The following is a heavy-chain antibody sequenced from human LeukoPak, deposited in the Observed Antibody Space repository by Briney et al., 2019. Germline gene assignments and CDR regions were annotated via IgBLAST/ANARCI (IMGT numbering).Heavy chain of an antibody. V-gene: IGHV4-38-2*01. J-gene: IGHJ6*03. CDR3: ARQHDSYYYYYIDV. Sequence: SETLSLTCAVSGYSISNGYDWVWIRQPPGRGLEWIGSLYHSDSAYYNTSLRSRVSMSVDTSKNQFSLTLSFVTAADTAVYYCARQHDSYYYYYIDVWGSGTTVTVSS. CDR2: LYHSDSA. CDR1: GYSISNGYD.